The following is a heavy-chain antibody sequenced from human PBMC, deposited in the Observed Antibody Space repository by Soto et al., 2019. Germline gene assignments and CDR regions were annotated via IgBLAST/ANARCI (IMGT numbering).Heavy chain of an antibody. Sequence: QVQLVQSGAEVKKPGASVKVSCKASGYTFTSYTITWVRQAPGQGLEWMGWINPYNSNTNYAQKFQDRVTMTSDTSTNRADMGLRSLRSDDTAVYYCARVDAYNQPNFGYWGQGSLVTVSS. J-gene: IGHJ4*02. CDR2: INPYNSNT. D-gene: IGHD1-1*01. CDR3: ARVDAYNQPNFGY. CDR1: GYTFTSYT. V-gene: IGHV1-18*01.